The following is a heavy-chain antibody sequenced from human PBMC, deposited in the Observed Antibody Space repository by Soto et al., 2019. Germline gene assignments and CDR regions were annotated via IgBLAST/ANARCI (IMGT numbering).Heavy chain of an antibody. J-gene: IGHJ4*02. V-gene: IGHV3-15*01. CDR2: IKSKTDGGTT. CDR3: TTDSRGRLTMVRGAVGGQDDY. D-gene: IGHD3-10*01. Sequence: EVQLVESGGGLVKPGGSLRLSCAASGFTFSNAWMSWVRQAPGKGLEWVGRIKSKTDGGTTDYAAPVKGRFTISRDDSKNTLYLQMNSLKTEDTAVYYCTTDSRGRLTMVRGAVGGQDDYWGQGTLVTVSS. CDR1: GFTFSNAW.